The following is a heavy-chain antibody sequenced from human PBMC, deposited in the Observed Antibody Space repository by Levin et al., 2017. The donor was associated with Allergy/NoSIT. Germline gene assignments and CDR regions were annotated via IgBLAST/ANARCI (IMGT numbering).Heavy chain of an antibody. V-gene: IGHV4-34*01. D-gene: IGHD2-2*01. CDR2: INHSGNS. CDR3: ARGIGCTSTTCYAGRWFDP. Sequence: PSETLSLTCAVYGGSFSAYYWNWIRQPPGKGLEWIGEINHSGNSNYNPSLKSRVTISVDMSKNQFSLNLRSVTAADTAVYYCARGIGCTSTTCYAGRWFDPWGQGTQVTVSS. J-gene: IGHJ5*02. CDR1: GGSFSAYY.